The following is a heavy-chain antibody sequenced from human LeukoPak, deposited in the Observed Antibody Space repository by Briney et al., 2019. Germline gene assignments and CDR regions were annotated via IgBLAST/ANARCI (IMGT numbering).Heavy chain of an antibody. CDR2: INPDGSRT. Sequence: PGGSLRLSCAASGFTFSAYWMHWVRQAPGKGLVWVSRINPDGSRTTYADSVKGRFTISRDNSKNTLYLQMNSLRAEDTAVYYCAREPWSLLRFNLEGAFDIWGQGTMVTVSS. D-gene: IGHD3-16*01. CDR3: AREPWSLLRFNLEGAFDI. V-gene: IGHV3-74*01. CDR1: GFTFSAYW. J-gene: IGHJ3*02.